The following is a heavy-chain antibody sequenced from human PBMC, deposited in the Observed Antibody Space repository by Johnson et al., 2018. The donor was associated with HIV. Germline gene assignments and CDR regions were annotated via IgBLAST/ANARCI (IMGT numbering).Heavy chain of an antibody. J-gene: IGHJ3*02. CDR3: ARDQSWDDYVWGSPRADAFDI. CDR1: GFTVSSNY. V-gene: IGHV3-30-3*01. CDR2: ISYDGSNK. D-gene: IGHD3-16*01. Sequence: VQLVESGGGLVQPGGSLRLSCAASGFTVSSNYMSWVRQAPGKGLEWVAVISYDGSNKYYADSVKGRFTISRDNSKNMLYLQMNSLRAEDTAVYYCARDQSWDDYVWGSPRADAFDIWGQGTMVTVSS.